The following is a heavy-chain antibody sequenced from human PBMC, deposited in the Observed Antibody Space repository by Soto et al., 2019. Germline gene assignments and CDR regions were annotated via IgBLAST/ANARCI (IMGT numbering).Heavy chain of an antibody. J-gene: IGHJ4*02. V-gene: IGHV2-5*02. Sequence: SGPTLVNPTQTLTLTCTFSGFSLRTRGVGVGWIRQPPGKALEWLALIYWDDDKRYSPSLKTRLTITKDTSKNQVVLTMTNMDPVDTATYYCVHRDQYSSRWSYGYWGQGTLVTVSS. D-gene: IGHD6-13*01. CDR1: GFSLRTRGVG. CDR3: VHRDQYSSRWSYGY. CDR2: IYWDDDK.